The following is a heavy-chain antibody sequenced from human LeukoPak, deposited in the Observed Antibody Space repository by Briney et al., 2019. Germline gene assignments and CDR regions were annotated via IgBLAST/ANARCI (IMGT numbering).Heavy chain of an antibody. CDR2: ISSSSNYM. CDR3: ARVRRWLGLNP. J-gene: IGHJ5*02. D-gene: IGHD6-19*01. Sequence: GGSLRLSCAASGFTFSSHSMNWVRQAPGKGLEFVSSISSSSNYMYYADSVKGRFTISRDNAKNSLYLQMNSLRVEDTAVCYCARVRRWLGLNPWGQGTLVTVSS. CDR1: GFTFSSHS. V-gene: IGHV3-21*01.